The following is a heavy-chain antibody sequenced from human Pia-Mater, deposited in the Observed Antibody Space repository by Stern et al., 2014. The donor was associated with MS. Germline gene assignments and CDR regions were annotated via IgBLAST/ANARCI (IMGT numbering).Heavy chain of an antibody. D-gene: IGHD6-19*01. CDR3: ARDNGGWSVDS. CDR2: INPGGGRT. CDR1: GYTFTSNK. Sequence: VQLVQSGAEVKKPGASVKVSCKAFGYTFTSNKMHWVRQAPGQGLEWMGIINPGGGRTRYAQKLKGRVTITRDTPTRHQSLELTSLRSEDTAVYSCARDNGGWSVDSWGQGTLVIVSS. J-gene: IGHJ4*02. V-gene: IGHV1-46*01.